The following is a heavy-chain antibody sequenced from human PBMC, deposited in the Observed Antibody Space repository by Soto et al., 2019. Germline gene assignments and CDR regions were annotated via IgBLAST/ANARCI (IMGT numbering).Heavy chain of an antibody. J-gene: IGHJ4*02. CDR1: GFTFSSYA. V-gene: IGHV3-30-3*01. D-gene: IGHD5-12*01. CDR3: ARRQCGGDIVATTCAGDY. Sequence: PGGSLRLSCAASGFTFSSYAMHWVRQAPGKGLEWVAVISYDGSNKYYADSVKGRFTISRDNSKNTLYLQMNSLRAEDTAVYYCARRQCGGDIVATTCAGDYWGQGTLVTVSS. CDR2: ISYDGSNK.